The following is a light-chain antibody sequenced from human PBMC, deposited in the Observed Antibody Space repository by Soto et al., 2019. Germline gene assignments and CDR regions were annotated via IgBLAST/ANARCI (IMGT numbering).Light chain of an antibody. CDR3: QYCDYLPL. Sequence: DIQMTQSPSSLSASVGERVTITCQASHDITNYLNWYQHKPGKAPKHLIYGASNLETGVPSRFSGSGSGTDFTFAISSLQAEDTATYYCQYCDYLPLFGPGTTVDFK. CDR2: GAS. CDR1: HDITNY. V-gene: IGKV1-33*01. J-gene: IGKJ3*01.